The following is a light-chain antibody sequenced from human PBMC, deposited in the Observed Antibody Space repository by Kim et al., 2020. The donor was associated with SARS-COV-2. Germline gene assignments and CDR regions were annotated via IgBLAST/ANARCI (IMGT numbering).Light chain of an antibody. Sequence: LSPWEGHPLDRRASQSVSSNYFASYQHKPGQAPRLLVYGASSRATGIPDRFSGSGSGTDFTLTINRLEPEDSAVYYCQQYGSSPGTFGGGTKLEI. V-gene: IGKV3-20*01. CDR1: QSVSSNY. CDR2: GAS. J-gene: IGKJ4*01. CDR3: QQYGSSPGT.